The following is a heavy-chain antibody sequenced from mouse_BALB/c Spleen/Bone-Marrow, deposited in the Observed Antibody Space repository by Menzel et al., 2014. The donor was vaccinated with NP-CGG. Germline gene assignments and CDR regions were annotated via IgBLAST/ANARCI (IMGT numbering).Heavy chain of an antibody. D-gene: IGHD1-1*01. CDR1: GYTFSSYW. Sequence: VKLMESGAELMKPGASVKISCKATGYTFSSYWIEWVKQRPGHGLEWIGEILPGSGSTNYIEKFKGKATFTADTSSNTAYMQLSSLTSEDSAVYYCAREDGLWYFDVWGAGTTVTVSS. V-gene: IGHV1-9*01. CDR2: ILPGSGST. CDR3: AREDGLWYFDV. J-gene: IGHJ1*01.